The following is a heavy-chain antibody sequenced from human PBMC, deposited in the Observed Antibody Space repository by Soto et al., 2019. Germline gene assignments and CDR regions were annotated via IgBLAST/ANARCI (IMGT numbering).Heavy chain of an antibody. CDR1: GDSISSYY. D-gene: IGHD6-13*01. CDR3: ARDNRIAAAGTGYYGMDV. J-gene: IGHJ6*02. CDR2: IYYSGST. Sequence: SETLSLTCTLSGDSISSYYWSWIRQPPWKGLAWLGYIYYSGSTNYSPSLKSRVTISVDTSRNQFSLKLGSVTAADTAVYYCARDNRIAAAGTGYYGMDVWGQGTTVTVS. V-gene: IGHV4-59*01.